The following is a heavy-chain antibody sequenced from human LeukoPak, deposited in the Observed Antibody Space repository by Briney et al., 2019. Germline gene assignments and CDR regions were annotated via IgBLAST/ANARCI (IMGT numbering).Heavy chain of an antibody. V-gene: IGHV1-18*01. CDR2: ISAYNGNT. Sequence: ASVKVSCKASGDTFNSYAISWVRQAPGQGLEWMGWISAYNGNTNYAQKLQGRVTMTTDTSTSTAYMELRSLRSDDTAVYYCAVWFGEFLDYWGQGTLVTVSS. D-gene: IGHD3-10*01. J-gene: IGHJ4*02. CDR3: AVWFGEFLDY. CDR1: GDTFNSYA.